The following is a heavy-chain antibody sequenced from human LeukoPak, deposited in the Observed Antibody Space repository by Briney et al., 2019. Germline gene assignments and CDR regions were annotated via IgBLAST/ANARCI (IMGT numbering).Heavy chain of an antibody. CDR3: ARDPRRGYYYDSSGYELDY. J-gene: IGHJ4*02. D-gene: IGHD3-22*01. V-gene: IGHV4-39*07. CDR1: GGSISSSSYY. CDR2: IYYSGST. Sequence: SENLSLTCTVSGGSISSSSYYWGWIRQPPGKGLEWIGSIYYSGSTYYNPSLKSRVTISVDTSKNQFSLKLSSVTAADTAVYYCARDPRRGYYYDSSGYELDYWGQGTLVTVSS.